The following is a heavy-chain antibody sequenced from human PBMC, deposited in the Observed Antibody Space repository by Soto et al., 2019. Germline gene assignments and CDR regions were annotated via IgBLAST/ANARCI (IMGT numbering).Heavy chain of an antibody. Sequence: PSETLSLTCTVSGGSISSYYWSWIRQPPGKGLEWIGYIYYSGGTNYNPSLKSRVTISVDTSKNQFSLKLSSVTAADTAVYYCARDRVMDLTARSYYGMDVWGQETTVTVSS. CDR2: IYYSGGT. CDR3: ARDRVMDLTARSYYGMDV. V-gene: IGHV4-59*01. J-gene: IGHJ6*02. CDR1: GGSISSYY. D-gene: IGHD2-8*01.